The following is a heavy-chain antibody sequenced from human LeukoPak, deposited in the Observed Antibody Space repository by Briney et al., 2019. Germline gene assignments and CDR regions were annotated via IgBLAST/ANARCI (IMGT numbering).Heavy chain of an antibody. V-gene: IGHV3-48*04. CDR3: ARDAYRSSWYYNWFDP. J-gene: IGHJ5*02. Sequence: GGSLRLSCAASGFTFSSYSMNWVRQAPGKGLEWVSYISSSSSTIYYADSVKGRFTISRDNAKNSLYLQMNSLRAEDTAVYYCARDAYRSSWYYNWFDPWGQGTLVTVSS. CDR2: ISSSSSTI. CDR1: GFTFSSYS. D-gene: IGHD6-13*01.